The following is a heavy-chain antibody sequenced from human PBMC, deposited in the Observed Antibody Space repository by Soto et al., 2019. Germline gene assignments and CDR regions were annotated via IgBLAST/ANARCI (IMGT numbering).Heavy chain of an antibody. Sequence: QVQLVESGGGVVQPGRSPRLSCAASGFTFSNYAMHWVRQAPGKGLEWVASILYDGSNEKYADSVKGRFTISRDNSKNTLFLQMNSLGVEDTALYYCARAGGGTGYFDLWGRGTLVTVSS. J-gene: IGHJ2*01. CDR2: ILYDGSNE. V-gene: IGHV3-30*04. CDR3: ARAGGGTGYFDL. D-gene: IGHD3-16*01. CDR1: GFTFSNYA.